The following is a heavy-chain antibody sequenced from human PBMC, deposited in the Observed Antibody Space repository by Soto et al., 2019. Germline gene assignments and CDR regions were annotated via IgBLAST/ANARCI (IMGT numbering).Heavy chain of an antibody. CDR2: IYYSGST. V-gene: IGHV4-59*01. CDR1: GGSISSYY. Sequence: QVQLQESGPGLVKPSETLSLTCSVSGGSISSYYWSWIRQPPGKGLEWIGYIYYSGSTNYNPSLKSRLTISVDTSKNQFSLKLNSVTAADTAVYYCARGILSGYRPFDYWGQGTLVTVSS. CDR3: ARGILSGYRPFDY. D-gene: IGHD3-22*01. J-gene: IGHJ4*02.